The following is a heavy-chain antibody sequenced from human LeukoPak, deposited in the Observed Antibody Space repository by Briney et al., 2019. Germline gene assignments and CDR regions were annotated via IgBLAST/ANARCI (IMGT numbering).Heavy chain of an antibody. V-gene: IGHV1-69*13. CDR2: IIPIFGTA. J-gene: IGHJ6*03. CDR1: GGTFSSYG. D-gene: IGHD3-22*01. Sequence: SVKVSCKASGGTFSSYGINWVRQAPGQGLEWMGGIIPIFGTAKYAQKFQGRVTITADESTSTAYMELSSLRSEDTAVYYCARGPVIGNYYDSSGYYDYYYYMDVWGKGTTVTISS. CDR3: ARGPVIGNYYDSSGYYDYYYYMDV.